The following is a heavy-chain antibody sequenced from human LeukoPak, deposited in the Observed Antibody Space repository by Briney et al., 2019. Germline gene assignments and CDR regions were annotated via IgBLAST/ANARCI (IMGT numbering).Heavy chain of an antibody. D-gene: IGHD5-18*01. CDR1: GGSISSGSYY. Sequence: PSQTLSLTCTVSGGSISSGSYYWSWIRQPAGKGLEWIGRIYTSGSTNYNPSLKSRVTISVDTSKNQFSLKLSSVTAADTAVYYCARGGCSYGSVRARDWFDPWGQGTLVTVSS. CDR3: ARGGCSYGSVRARDWFDP. CDR2: IYTSGST. V-gene: IGHV4-61*02. J-gene: IGHJ5*02.